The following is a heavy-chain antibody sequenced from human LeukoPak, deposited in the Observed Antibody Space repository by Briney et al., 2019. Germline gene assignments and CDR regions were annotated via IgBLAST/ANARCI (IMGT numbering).Heavy chain of an antibody. V-gene: IGHV1-2*02. CDR1: GYTFTGYY. D-gene: IGHD3-3*02. CDR2: INPNSGDT. J-gene: IGHJ3*01. Sequence: AASVKVSCKASGYTFTGYYLHWVRQAPGQGLEWMGWINPNSGDTNYAQKFQGRVTMTRDTSITTAYMELSRLRPDDTAMYYFAVKLEFLESLDVWGQGTVVTVSS. CDR3: AVKLEFLESLDV.